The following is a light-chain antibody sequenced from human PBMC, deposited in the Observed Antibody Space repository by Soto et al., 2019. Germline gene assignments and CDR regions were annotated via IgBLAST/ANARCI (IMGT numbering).Light chain of an antibody. CDR2: RNN. CDR3: AAWDNTLRV. Sequence: QSVLTRPPSASGTPGQRVTISCSGSSSNIGSNYVYWYQQLPGTAPKLLIYRNNQRPSGVPDRFSGSKSGTSASLAISGLRSEDEADYYCAAWDNTLRVFGTGTKVTVL. CDR1: SSNIGSNY. J-gene: IGLJ1*01. V-gene: IGLV1-47*01.